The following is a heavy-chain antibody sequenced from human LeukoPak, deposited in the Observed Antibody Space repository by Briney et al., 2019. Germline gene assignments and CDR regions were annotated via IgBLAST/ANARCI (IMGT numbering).Heavy chain of an antibody. J-gene: IGHJ4*02. Sequence: SETLSLTCTVSGASISSRSYYWGWIRQSPGKGLEWIGNMYYSGSTHYSPSLNSRVTISRQTSKNQVSLKRSSVTAADSAVYYCARLEDSGGYRFDYWGQGALVTVSS. CDR1: GASISSRSYY. CDR2: MYYSGST. V-gene: IGHV4-39*01. D-gene: IGHD3-22*01. CDR3: ARLEDSGGYRFDY.